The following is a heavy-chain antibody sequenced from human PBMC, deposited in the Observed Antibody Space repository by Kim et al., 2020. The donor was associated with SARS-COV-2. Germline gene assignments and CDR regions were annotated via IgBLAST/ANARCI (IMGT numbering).Heavy chain of an antibody. CDR2: ISGSGGST. J-gene: IGHJ6*02. V-gene: IGHV3-23*01. Sequence: GGSLRLSCAASGFTFSSYAMSWVRQAPGKGLEWVSAISGSGGSTYYADSVKGRFPISRDNSKNTLYLQMNSLRAEDTAVYYCAKGHRGYSYGYGPMDYYYYGMDVWGQGTTVTVSS. D-gene: IGHD5-18*01. CDR3: AKGHRGYSYGYGPMDYYYYGMDV. CDR1: GFTFSSYA.